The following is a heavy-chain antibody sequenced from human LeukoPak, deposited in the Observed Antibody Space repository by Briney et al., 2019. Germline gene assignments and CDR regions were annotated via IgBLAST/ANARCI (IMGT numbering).Heavy chain of an antibody. Sequence: SQTLSLTCAISGDSVSSNSAAWNWIRPSPSRGLEWLGRTYYRSKWYNDYEVSVKSRITINPDTSKNQFSLQLNSVTPEDTAVYYCAREGNGWFGERGWFDPWGQGTLVTVSS. CDR3: AREGNGWFGERGWFDP. J-gene: IGHJ5*02. CDR1: GDSVSSNSAA. D-gene: IGHD3-10*01. V-gene: IGHV6-1*01. CDR2: TYYRSKWYN.